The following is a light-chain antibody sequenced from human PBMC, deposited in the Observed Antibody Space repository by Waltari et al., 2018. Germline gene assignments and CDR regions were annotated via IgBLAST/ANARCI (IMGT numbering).Light chain of an antibody. Sequence: QPVLSLPPSSSASSSDSASLTRTLPRDCNVCACFIHRYQQRPGSPPRFLLYYNSDSEKAQGSGVPSRFSGSKDASANAGILLISGLQSEDEADYYCMFWPSNVWVFGGGTKLTVL. J-gene: IGLJ3*02. CDR1: RDCNVCACF. CDR3: MFWPSNVWV. V-gene: IGLV5-37*01. CDR2: YNSDSEK.